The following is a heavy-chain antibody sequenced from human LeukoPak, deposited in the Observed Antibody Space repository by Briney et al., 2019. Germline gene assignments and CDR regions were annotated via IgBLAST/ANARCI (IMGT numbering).Heavy chain of an antibody. D-gene: IGHD5-12*01. J-gene: IGHJ6*03. CDR1: GYSISSSNW. CDR2: IYYSGST. Sequence: KPSETLSLTCAVSGYSISSSNWWGWIRQPPGKGLEWIAYIYYSGSTYYNPSLKSRVTMSVDTSKNLFSLKLSSVTAVDTAVYYCAKSVAWNYYYYMDVWGKGTTVTVSS. CDR3: AKSVAWNYYYYMDV. V-gene: IGHV4-28*01.